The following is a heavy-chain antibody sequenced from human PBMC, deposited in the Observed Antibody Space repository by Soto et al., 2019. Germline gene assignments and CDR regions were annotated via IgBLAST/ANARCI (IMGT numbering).Heavy chain of an antibody. J-gene: IGHJ6*03. CDR3: ASMNWMATISGGFLGYYYYMDV. CDR1: GGSISSSSYY. CDR2: IYYSGST. V-gene: IGHV4-39*01. Sequence: SETLSLTCTVSGGSISSSSYYWGWIRQPPGKGLEWIGSIYYSGSTYYNPSLKSRVTISVDTSKNQFSLKLSSVTAADTAVYYCASMNWMATISGGFLGYYYYMDVWGKGTTVTVSS. D-gene: IGHD5-12*01.